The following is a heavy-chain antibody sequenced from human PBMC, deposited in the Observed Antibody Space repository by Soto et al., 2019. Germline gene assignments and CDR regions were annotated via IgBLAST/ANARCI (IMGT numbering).Heavy chain of an antibody. V-gene: IGHV1-24*01. CDR1: GYTLTELS. CDR2: FDPEDGET. J-gene: IGHJ3*02. D-gene: IGHD5-18*01. CDR3: ARGRKGYSYPAFDI. Sequence: ASVKVSCTVSGYTLTELSMHWVRQAPGKGLEWMGGFDPEDGETNYAQKFQGRVTITADESTSTAYMELSSLRSEDTAVYYCARGRKGYSYPAFDIWGQGTMVTVSS.